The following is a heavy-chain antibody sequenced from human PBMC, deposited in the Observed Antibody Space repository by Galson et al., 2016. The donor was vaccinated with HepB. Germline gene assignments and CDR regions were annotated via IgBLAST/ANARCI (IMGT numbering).Heavy chain of an antibody. Sequence: ETLSLTCGVYGESFSGYHWTWIRQPPGRGLEWIGEIIHRGSSNYNPSLKPRVTISSDASKKQFSLNLTSVTAADTAVYYCARGRRFCIGGNCYAKNSHAWGQGTLVIVSS. V-gene: IGHV4-34*12. CDR1: GESFSGYH. D-gene: IGHD2-15*01. J-gene: IGHJ1*01. CDR2: IIHRGSS. CDR3: ARGRRFCIGGNCYAKNSHA.